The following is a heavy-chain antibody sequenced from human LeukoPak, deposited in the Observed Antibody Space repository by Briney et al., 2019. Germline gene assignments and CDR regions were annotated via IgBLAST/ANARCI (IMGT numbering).Heavy chain of an antibody. CDR2: MYHSGST. J-gene: IGHJ4*02. Sequence: SETLSLTCTVSGYSINSGYYWGWVRQPPGKGLEWIGSMYHSGSTYYNPSLKSRVTMSADTSKNQFSLKLNSVTAADTAVYYCARVLDYYGSGTRDFDYWGQGILVTVSP. CDR1: GYSINSGYY. V-gene: IGHV4-38-2*02. CDR3: ARVLDYYGSGTRDFDY. D-gene: IGHD3-10*01.